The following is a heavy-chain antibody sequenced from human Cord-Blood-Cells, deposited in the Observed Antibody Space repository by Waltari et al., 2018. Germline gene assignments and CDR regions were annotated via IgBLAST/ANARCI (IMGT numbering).Heavy chain of an antibody. Sequence: EVQRVESGGGLVKPGGSLRLSCAASGFTISLDSLTWVRQAPGKGLEWVSSISSSSSYIYYAYSVKGRFTISRDNAKNSLYLQMNSLRAEDTAVYYCARILGNRDYWGQGTLVTVSS. CDR3: ARILGNRDY. J-gene: IGHJ4*02. D-gene: IGHD3-3*01. V-gene: IGHV3-21*01. CDR1: GFTISLDS. CDR2: ISSSSSYI.